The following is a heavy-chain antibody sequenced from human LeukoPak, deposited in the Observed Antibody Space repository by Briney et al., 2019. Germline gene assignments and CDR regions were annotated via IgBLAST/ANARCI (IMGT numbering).Heavy chain of an antibody. CDR2: ISYDGSNK. V-gene: IGHV3-30-3*01. D-gene: IGHD3-9*01. Sequence: PGRSLRLSCAASGFTFSSYAMHWVRQAPGKGLEWVAVISYDGSNKYYADSVKGRFTISRDNSKNTLYLQMNSLRAEDTAVYYCARDGGQFAVTDIYFWGQGTLVTVSS. J-gene: IGHJ4*02. CDR1: GFTFSSYA. CDR3: ARDGGQFAVTDIYF.